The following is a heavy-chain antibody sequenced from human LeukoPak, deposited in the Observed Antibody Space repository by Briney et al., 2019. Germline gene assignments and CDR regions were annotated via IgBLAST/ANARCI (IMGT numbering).Heavy chain of an antibody. CDR1: GGSISSSSYY. D-gene: IGHD2-15*01. V-gene: IGHV4-39*07. CDR3: ARDVPSEEGGFDY. CDR2: IYYSGST. Sequence: PSETLSLTCTVSGGSISSSSYYWGWIRQPPGKGLEWIGSIYYSGSTYYNPSLKSRVTISVDTSKNQFSLKLSSVTAADTAVYYCARDVPSEEGGFDYWGQGTLVTVSS. J-gene: IGHJ4*02.